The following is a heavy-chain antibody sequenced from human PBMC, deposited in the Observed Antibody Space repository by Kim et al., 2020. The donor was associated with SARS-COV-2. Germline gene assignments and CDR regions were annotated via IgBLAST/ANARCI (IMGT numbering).Heavy chain of an antibody. J-gene: IGHJ1*01. Sequence: PSLKRRVTISVDTSKNQFSLKLSSVTAADTAVYYCAREGLTPYTTTYFQHWGQGTLVTVSS. CDR3: AREGLTPYTTTYFQH. D-gene: IGHD5-12*01. V-gene: IGHV4-34*01.